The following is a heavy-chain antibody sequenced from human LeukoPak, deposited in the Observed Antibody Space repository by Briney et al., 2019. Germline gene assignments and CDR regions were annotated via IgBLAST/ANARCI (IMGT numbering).Heavy chain of an antibody. CDR3: ARGPNSNWSGLAF. CDR2: IWYDGSNK. D-gene: IGHD6-6*01. J-gene: IGHJ4*02. Sequence: PGGSLRLSCAASGFTFSSYGMHWVRQAPGKGLEWVAVIWYDGSNKYYADSVKGRFTVSRDNAKNTLYLQVNNLRAEDTAVYYCARGPNSNWSGLAFWGQGTLLTVSS. V-gene: IGHV3-33*03. CDR1: GFTFSSYG.